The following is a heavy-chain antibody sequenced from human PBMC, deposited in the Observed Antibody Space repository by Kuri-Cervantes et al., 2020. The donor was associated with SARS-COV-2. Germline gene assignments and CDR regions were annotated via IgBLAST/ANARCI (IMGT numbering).Heavy chain of an antibody. J-gene: IGHJ4*02. V-gene: IGHV3-48*03. CDR1: GFTFSSYE. CDR2: ISSSGSTI. D-gene: IGHD3-16*01. Sequence: GGSLRLSCAASGFTFSSYEMNWVRQAPGKGLEWVSYISSSGSTIYYADSVKGRFTMSRDNAKNSLYLQMNSLRAEDTAVYYCATAVREPFGGYWGQGTLVTVSS. CDR3: ATAVREPFGGY.